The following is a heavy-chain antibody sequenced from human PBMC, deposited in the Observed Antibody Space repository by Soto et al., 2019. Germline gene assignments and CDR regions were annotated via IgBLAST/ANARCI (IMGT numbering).Heavy chain of an antibody. CDR2: ISAYNGNT. J-gene: IGHJ5*02. CDR3: ARDRFPTSYSSSYNWFDP. D-gene: IGHD6-6*01. V-gene: IGHV1-18*04. CDR1: GYTFTSYG. Sequence: QVQLVQSGAEVKKPGASVKVSCKASGYTFTSYGISWVRQAPGQGLEWMGWISAYNGNTNYAQKLQGRVTMTTDTSTSTAYMELRSLRSYDTAVYYCARDRFPTSYSSSYNWFDPWGQGTLVTVSS.